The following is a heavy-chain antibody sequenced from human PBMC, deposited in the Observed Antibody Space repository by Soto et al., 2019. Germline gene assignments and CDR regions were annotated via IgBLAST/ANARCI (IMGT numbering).Heavy chain of an antibody. D-gene: IGHD2-2*02. J-gene: IGHJ5*02. V-gene: IGHV4-61*01. CDR3: AREYHP. Sequence: QVHLQESGPGLVKPSETLSLTCTVSGGSVSTGSYYWTWIRQPPGKGLEWIGHIYYSGSTNYNPSLRSRVTISLDTSRNQFSLKLSSVTAADTAVYDCAREYHPWGQGTLVTVSS. CDR1: GGSVSTGSYY. CDR2: IYYSGST.